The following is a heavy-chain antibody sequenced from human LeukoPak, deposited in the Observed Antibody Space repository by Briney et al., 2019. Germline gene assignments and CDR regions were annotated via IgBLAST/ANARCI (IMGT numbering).Heavy chain of an antibody. Sequence: GGSLRLSCAASGFTFSSYAMNWVRQAPGKGLEWVSAITGSGGGTFYADSVKGRFTISRDNSKNTLYLQMNSLRAGDTALYYCAKDIVVVPAAGDYFGYWGQGTLVTVSS. V-gene: IGHV3-23*01. J-gene: IGHJ4*02. D-gene: IGHD2-2*01. CDR2: ITGSGGGT. CDR1: GFTFSSYA. CDR3: AKDIVVVPAAGDYFGY.